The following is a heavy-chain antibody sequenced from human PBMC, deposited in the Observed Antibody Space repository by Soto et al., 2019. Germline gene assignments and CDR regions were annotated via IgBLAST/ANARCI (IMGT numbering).Heavy chain of an antibody. Sequence: PGGSLRLSCAASGFIFSNYAMSWVRQAPGKGLEWVSAISGSGGSTYYADSVKGRFTISRDNSKNTLYLQMNSLRAEDTAVYYCAKDTLWFGTRGAFDIWGQGTMVTVSS. CDR1: GFIFSNYA. V-gene: IGHV3-23*01. CDR2: ISGSGGST. CDR3: AKDTLWFGTRGAFDI. D-gene: IGHD3-10*01. J-gene: IGHJ3*02.